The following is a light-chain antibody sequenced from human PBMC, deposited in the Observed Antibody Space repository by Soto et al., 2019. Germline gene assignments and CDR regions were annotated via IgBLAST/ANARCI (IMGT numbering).Light chain of an antibody. CDR1: QSISSW. J-gene: IGKJ3*01. CDR2: DAS. CDR3: EQYNSPFD. Sequence: DIQMTQSPSTLSASVGDRVTITCRASQSISSWLAWYQQKPGKAPKLLIYDASSLESGVPSRFSGSGSGTEFTLTISSLQPDDFATYYCEQYNSPFDFGTRTKADI. V-gene: IGKV1-5*01.